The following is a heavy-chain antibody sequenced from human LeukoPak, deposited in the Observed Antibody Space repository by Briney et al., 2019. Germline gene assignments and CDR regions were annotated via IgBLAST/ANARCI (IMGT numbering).Heavy chain of an antibody. CDR1: GGSISSGGYS. Sequence: SETLSLTCAVSGGSISSGGYSWSWIRQPPGKGLEWVGYIYYSGSTYYNPSLKSRVTISVDTSKNQFSLKLSSVTAADTAVYYCATLGDYGDYTRDYWGQGTLVTVSS. D-gene: IGHD4-17*01. CDR3: ATLGDYGDYTRDY. CDR2: IYYSGST. V-gene: IGHV4-30-4*07. J-gene: IGHJ4*02.